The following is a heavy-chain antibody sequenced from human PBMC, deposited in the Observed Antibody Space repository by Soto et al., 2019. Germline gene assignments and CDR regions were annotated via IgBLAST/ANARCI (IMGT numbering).Heavy chain of an antibody. J-gene: IGHJ3*02. V-gene: IGHV4-39*01. CDR1: GGSISSSSYY. D-gene: IGHD1-26*01. CDR2: IYYSGST. CDR3: ARQGYSGSYYAFDI. Sequence: SETLSLTCTVSGGSISSSSYYWGWIRQPPGKGLECIGSIYYSGSTYYNPSLKSRVTISVDTSKNQFSLKLSSVTAADTAVYYCARQGYSGSYYAFDIWGQGTMVTVSS.